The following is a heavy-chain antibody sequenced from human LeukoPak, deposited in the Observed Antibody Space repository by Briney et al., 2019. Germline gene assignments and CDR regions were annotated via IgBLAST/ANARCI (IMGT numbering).Heavy chain of an antibody. CDR2: ISGGSRTI. CDR3: ARAGQSDY. V-gene: IGHV3-48*04. J-gene: IGHJ4*02. CDR1: GFTFSGSA. Sequence: GGSLRLSCAASGFTFSGSAMHWVRQASGKGLEWVSSISGGSRTINYADSVKGRFTTSRDNAKNSLYLQVNSLRAEDTAVYYCARAGQSDYWGQGTLVTVSS.